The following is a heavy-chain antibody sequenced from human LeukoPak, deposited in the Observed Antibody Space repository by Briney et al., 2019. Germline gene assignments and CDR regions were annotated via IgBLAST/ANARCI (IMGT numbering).Heavy chain of an antibody. D-gene: IGHD4-17*01. V-gene: IGHV4-59*01. CDR3: ARVPGDSVYYYYMDV. J-gene: IGHJ6*03. Sequence: SETLSLTCAVYGGSFSGYYWSWIRQPPGKGLEWIGYIYYSGSTNYNPSLKSRVTISVDTSKNQFSLKLSSVTAADTAVYYCARVPGDSVYYYYMDVWGKGTTVTISS. CDR1: GGSFSGYY. CDR2: IYYSGST.